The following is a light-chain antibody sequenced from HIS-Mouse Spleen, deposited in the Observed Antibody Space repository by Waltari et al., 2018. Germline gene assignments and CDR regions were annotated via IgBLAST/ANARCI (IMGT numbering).Light chain of an antibody. CDR1: ALPKKY. Sequence: SYELTQPPSVSVSPGQTARITCSGDALPKKYAYWYQQKSGQAPVVVIYEDSKRPSGIPGGFSGSSSGTMATLTISGAQVEDEADYYCYSTDSSGNHRVFGGGTKLTVL. CDR3: YSTDSSGNHRV. CDR2: EDS. J-gene: IGLJ2*01. V-gene: IGLV3-10*01.